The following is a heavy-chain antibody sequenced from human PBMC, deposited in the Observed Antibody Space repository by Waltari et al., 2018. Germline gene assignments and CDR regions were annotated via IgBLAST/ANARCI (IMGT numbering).Heavy chain of an antibody. V-gene: IGHV1-69*12. J-gene: IGHJ5*02. CDR3: ARSLTMVRGVITPWAWFDP. D-gene: IGHD3-10*01. CDR2: IIPIFGTA. Sequence: QVQLVQSGAEVKKPGSSVKVSCKASGGTFSSYAISWVRQAPGQGLEWMGGIIPIFGTANYAQKFQGRVTITADESTSTAYMELSSLRSEDTAVYYCARSLTMVRGVITPWAWFDPWGQGTLVTVSS. CDR1: GGTFSSYA.